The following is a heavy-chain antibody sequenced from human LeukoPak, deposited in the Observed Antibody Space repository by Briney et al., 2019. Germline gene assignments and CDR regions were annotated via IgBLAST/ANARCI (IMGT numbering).Heavy chain of an antibody. CDR3: ARHRYYYDSSGYYYQP. V-gene: IGHV4-59*08. Sequence: PSETLSLTCTVSGXSISSYYWSWIRQPPGKGLEWMVYIYYSGSTNCNPSLKSRVTISVDTSKSQFSLRLSSVTAADTAVYYCARHRYYYDSSGYYYQPWGQGTLVTVSS. CDR1: GXSISSYY. D-gene: IGHD3-22*01. J-gene: IGHJ5*02. CDR2: IYYSGST.